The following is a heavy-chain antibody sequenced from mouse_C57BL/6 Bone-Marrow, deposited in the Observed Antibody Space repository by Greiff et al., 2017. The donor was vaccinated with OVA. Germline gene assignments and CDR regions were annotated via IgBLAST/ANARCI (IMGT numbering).Heavy chain of an antibody. V-gene: IGHV1-26*01. CDR3: ARGASITTVWDY. CDR1: GYTFTDYY. D-gene: IGHD1-1*01. CDR2: INPNNGGT. Sequence: EVQLQQSGPELVKPGASVKISCKASGYTFTDYYMNWVKQSPGQSLEWIGDINPNNGGTSYNQKFKGKATLTVDKSSSTAYMELRSLTSEDSAVYYCARGASITTVWDYWGQGTTLTVSS. J-gene: IGHJ2*01.